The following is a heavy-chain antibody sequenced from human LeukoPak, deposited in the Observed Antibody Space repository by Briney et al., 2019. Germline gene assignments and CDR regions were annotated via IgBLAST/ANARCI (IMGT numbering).Heavy chain of an antibody. J-gene: IGHJ4*02. Sequence: PSETLSLTCTVSGYSISSAYYWGWIRQPPGKGLEWIGEISHSGSTNYNPSLKSRVTISVDTSKNQFSLKLSSVTAADTAVYYCARSFHSYGPANFDYWGQGTLVTVSS. CDR3: ARSFHSYGPANFDY. CDR2: ISHSGST. CDR1: GYSISSAYY. V-gene: IGHV4-38-2*02. D-gene: IGHD5-18*01.